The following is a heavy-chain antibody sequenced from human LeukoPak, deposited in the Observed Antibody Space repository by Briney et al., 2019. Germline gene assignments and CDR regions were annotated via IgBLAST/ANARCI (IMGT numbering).Heavy chain of an antibody. V-gene: IGHV3-21*01. CDR1: GFAFSSYS. CDR2: ISSSSSYI. CDR3: ARDMIVEGAFDY. D-gene: IGHD3-22*01. Sequence: GGSLRLSCAASGFAFSSYSTNWVRQAPGKGLEWVSSISSSSSYIYYADSVKGRFTISRDNAKNSLYLQMNSLRAEDTAVYYCARDMIVEGAFDYWGQGTLVTVSS. J-gene: IGHJ4*02.